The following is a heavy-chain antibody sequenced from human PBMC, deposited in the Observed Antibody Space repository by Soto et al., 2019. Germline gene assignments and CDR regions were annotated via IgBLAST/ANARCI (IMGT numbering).Heavy chain of an antibody. CDR2: IRDKPNSYTT. CDR3: AKTFGNTWDSHHFDC. V-gene: IGHV3-72*01. J-gene: IGHJ4*02. Sequence: PGGSLRLSCVASGFTFSDHYMDWVRQAPGKGLEWVGRIRDKPNSYTTEYAASVEGRFTLSRDDSQNSLYLQMNSLKSEDTAVYYCAKTFGNTWDSHHFDCWGQGTLVTVSS. CDR1: GFTFSDHY. D-gene: IGHD1-26*01.